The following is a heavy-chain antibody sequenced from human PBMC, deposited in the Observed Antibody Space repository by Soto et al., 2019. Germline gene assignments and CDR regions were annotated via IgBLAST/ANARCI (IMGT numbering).Heavy chain of an antibody. J-gene: IGHJ4*02. CDR1: GYSISSGYY. Sequence: TSETLSLTCAVSGYSISSGYYWGWIRQPPGKGLEWIGSIYHSGSTYYNPSLKSRVTISVDTSKNQFSLKLSSVTAADTAVYYCAREGGSPVWGQGTLVTVSS. CDR2: IYHSGST. V-gene: IGHV4-38-2*02. CDR3: AREGGSPV. D-gene: IGHD1-26*01.